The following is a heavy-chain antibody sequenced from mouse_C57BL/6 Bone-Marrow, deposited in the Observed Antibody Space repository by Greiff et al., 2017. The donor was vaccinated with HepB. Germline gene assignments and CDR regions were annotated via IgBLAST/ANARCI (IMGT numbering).Heavy chain of an antibody. J-gene: IGHJ4*01. V-gene: IGHV1-64*01. CDR3: ARGDYDSFYAMDY. D-gene: IGHD2-4*01. Sequence: VQLQQPGAELVKPGASVKLSCKASGYTFTSYWMHWVKQRPGQGLEWIGMIHPNSGSTNYNEKFKSKATLTVDKSSSTAYMQLSSLTSEDSAVYYCARGDYDSFYAMDYWGQGTSVTVSS. CDR2: IHPNSGST. CDR1: GYTFTSYW.